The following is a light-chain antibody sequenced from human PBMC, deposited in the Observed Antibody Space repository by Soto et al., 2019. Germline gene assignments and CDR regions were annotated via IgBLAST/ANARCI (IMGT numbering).Light chain of an antibody. J-gene: IGKJ1*01. CDR3: HQYGMSPWS. V-gene: IGKV3-20*01. CDR2: GAS. CDR1: RSVSNSF. Sequence: IVLTQSPGTLSLSPVERATLSCRASRSVSNSFLAWYQQKPGQAPRLLIYGASSRATGIPDRFSGSGSGTDFTLTISRLEAEDFAVYYCHQYGMSPWSFGQGTKV.